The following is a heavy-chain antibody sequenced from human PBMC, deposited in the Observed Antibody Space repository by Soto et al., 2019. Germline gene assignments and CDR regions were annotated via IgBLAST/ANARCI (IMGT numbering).Heavy chain of an antibody. CDR2: ISGSGSST. V-gene: IGHV3-23*01. J-gene: IGHJ6*02. Sequence: GGSLRLSCAASGFTFSSYAMSWVRQAPGKGLEWVSAISGSGSSTYYADSVKGRFTISRDNSKNTRYLQMNSLRAEDTAVYYCAKPQSGNRREYYYYGMDVWGQGTTVTVSS. CDR1: GFTFSSYA. D-gene: IGHD1-26*01. CDR3: AKPQSGNRREYYYYGMDV.